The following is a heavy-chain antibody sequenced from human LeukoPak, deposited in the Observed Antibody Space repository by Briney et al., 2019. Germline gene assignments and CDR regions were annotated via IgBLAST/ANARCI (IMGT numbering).Heavy chain of an antibody. CDR3: ARGTPPIAVAFDNWFDP. D-gene: IGHD6-19*01. J-gene: IGHJ5*02. V-gene: IGHV1-69*13. CDR2: IIPIFGTA. CDR1: GGTFSSYA. Sequence: SVNVSFTASGGTFSSYAISWVRQAPGQGLEWMGGIIPIFGTANYAQKFQGRVTITADESTSTAYMELSSLRSEDTAVYYCARGTPPIAVAFDNWFDPWGQGTLVTVSS.